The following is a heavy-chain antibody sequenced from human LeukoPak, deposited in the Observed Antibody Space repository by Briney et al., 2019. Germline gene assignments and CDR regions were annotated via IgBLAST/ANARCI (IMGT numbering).Heavy chain of an antibody. CDR2: IKQDGSEK. CDR1: GFTFSSYW. J-gene: IGHJ4*02. CDR3: ARDSQKGL. V-gene: IGHV3-7*01. Sequence: GGSLRLSCAASGFTFSSYWMSWVRQAPGKGLEWEANIKQDGSEKYYVDSVKGRFTSSRDNPKNTMYLQMNSLRAEDTAVYYCARDSQKGLWGQGTLVTVSS.